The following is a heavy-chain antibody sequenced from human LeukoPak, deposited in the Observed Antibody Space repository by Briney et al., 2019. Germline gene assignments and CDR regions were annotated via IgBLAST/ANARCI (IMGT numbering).Heavy chain of an antibody. V-gene: IGHV4-34*01. CDR1: GGSFSGYY. CDR3: ARGPWGYCSSTSCYTRGKNWFDP. Sequence: SETLSLTCAVYGGSFSGYYWSWIRQPPGKVLEWIGEINHSGSTNYNPSLKGRVTISVDTSKNQFSLKLSSVTAADTAVYYCARGPWGYCSSTSCYTRGKNWFDPWGQGTLVTVSS. D-gene: IGHD2-2*02. J-gene: IGHJ5*02. CDR2: INHSGST.